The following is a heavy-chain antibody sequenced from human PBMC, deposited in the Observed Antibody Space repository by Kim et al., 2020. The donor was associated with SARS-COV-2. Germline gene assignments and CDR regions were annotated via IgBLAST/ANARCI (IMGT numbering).Heavy chain of an antibody. CDR1: GFTFSSYA. Sequence: GGSLRLSCAASGFTFSSYAMSWVRQAPGKGLEWVSAISGSGGSTYYADSVKGRFTISRDNSKNTLYLQMNSLRAEDTAVYYCAKYKGPSAVSGWYAGDPGYFDYWGQGTLVTVSS. V-gene: IGHV3-23*01. D-gene: IGHD6-19*01. CDR2: ISGSGGST. J-gene: IGHJ4*02. CDR3: AKYKGPSAVSGWYAGDPGYFDY.